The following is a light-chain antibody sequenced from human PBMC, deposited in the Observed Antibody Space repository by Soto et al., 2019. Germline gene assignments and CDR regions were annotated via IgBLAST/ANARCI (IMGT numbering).Light chain of an antibody. V-gene: IGKV1-5*01. CDR2: DAS. Sequence: TQSPATLSLSPGERATLSCRASQSVSSYLAWYQQKPGKAPKLLIYDASSLESGVPSRFSGSGSGTEFTLTISSLQPDDFATYYCQQYNSYPWTFGQGTKVDI. J-gene: IGKJ1*01. CDR1: QSVSSY. CDR3: QQYNSYPWT.